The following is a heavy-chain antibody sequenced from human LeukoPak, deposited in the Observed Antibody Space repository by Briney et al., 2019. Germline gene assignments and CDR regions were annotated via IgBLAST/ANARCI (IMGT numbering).Heavy chain of an antibody. J-gene: IGHJ4*02. CDR3: ARHGGIPHYDILTGYPYVFDY. V-gene: IGHV4-38-2*02. Sequence: SETLSLTCTVSGYSISSGYYWGWIRQPPGKGLEWIGSIYHSGSTYYNPSLKSRVTISVDTSKNQFSLKLSSVTAADTAVYYCARHGGIPHYDILTGYPYVFDYWGQGTLVTVSS. D-gene: IGHD3-9*01. CDR2: IYHSGST. CDR1: GYSISSGYY.